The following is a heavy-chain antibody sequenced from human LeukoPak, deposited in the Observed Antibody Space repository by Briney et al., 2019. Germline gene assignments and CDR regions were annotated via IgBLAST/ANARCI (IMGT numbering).Heavy chain of an antibody. Sequence: GGSLRLSCAASGFTFSSHAMAWVRQAPGKGLEWVSAIGGLGSSTYYGDSVKGRFTISIDNSKNTVYLQMDSLRVEDTAVYYCARDPGVVAFHYFDFWGQGTLITVSS. CDR2: IGGLGSST. CDR1: GFTFSSHA. V-gene: IGHV3-23*01. CDR3: ARDPGVVAFHYFDF. J-gene: IGHJ4*02. D-gene: IGHD3-3*01.